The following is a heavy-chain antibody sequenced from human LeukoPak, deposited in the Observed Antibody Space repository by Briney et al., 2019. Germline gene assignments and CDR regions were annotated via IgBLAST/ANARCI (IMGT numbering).Heavy chain of an antibody. CDR1: GFTFSSYS. CDR3: AAQARPGIAAAGTDWFDP. Sequence: GGSLRLSCAASGFTFSSYSMNWARQAPGKGLEWVSSISSSSSYIYYADSVKGRFTISRDNAKNSLYLQMNSLRAEDTAVYYCAAQARPGIAAAGTDWFDPWGQGTLVTVSS. V-gene: IGHV3-21*01. D-gene: IGHD6-13*01. CDR2: ISSSSSYI. J-gene: IGHJ5*02.